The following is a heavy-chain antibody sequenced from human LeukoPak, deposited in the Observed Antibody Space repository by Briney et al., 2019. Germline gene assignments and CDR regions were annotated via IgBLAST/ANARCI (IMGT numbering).Heavy chain of an antibody. J-gene: IGHJ4*02. CDR1: GGTFSSYA. D-gene: IGHD6-19*01. V-gene: IGHV1-69*13. Sequence: GASVNVSCKASGGTFSSYAISWVRPAPGQGLAWMGGIIPIFGTANYEQKFQGRVTITADESTSTAYRELSSLRSEDTAVYYCARENGYSSGWYDLAFDYWGQGTLVTVSS. CDR2: IIPIFGTA. CDR3: ARENGYSSGWYDLAFDY.